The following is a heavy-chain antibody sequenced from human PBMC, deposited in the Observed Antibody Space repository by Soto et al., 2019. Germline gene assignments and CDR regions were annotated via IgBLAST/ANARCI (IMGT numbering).Heavy chain of an antibody. V-gene: IGHV2-26*01. CDR1: GLSLSNARMG. Sequence: QVTLKESGPVLVKPTETLTLTCTVSGLSLSNARMGVSWIRQPPVKALEWLAHIFSNDEKSYSTSLTSRLTISKDTSETQVVLNMTNMDPVDTARYYCARIYWGVGPATFEYWGQGLLVTVSS. D-gene: IGHD1-26*01. J-gene: IGHJ4*02. CDR3: ARIYWGVGPATFEY. CDR2: IFSNDEK.